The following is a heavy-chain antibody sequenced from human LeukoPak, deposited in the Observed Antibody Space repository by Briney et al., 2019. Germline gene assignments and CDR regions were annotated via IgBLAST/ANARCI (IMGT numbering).Heavy chain of an antibody. D-gene: IGHD3-22*01. Sequence: RGGALPLSCAGSGFTYNTHAKSWVRPAPAKGVEGVARVSESGGNSYYAESVMGRFTIFRDNSKNTLYLQMNSLRAEDTAVYYCAKVGRYYETSGYYRVFDYWGQGTLVTVSS. V-gene: IGHV3-23*01. J-gene: IGHJ4*02. CDR1: GFTYNTHA. CDR3: AKVGRYYETSGYYRVFDY. CDR2: VSESGGNS.